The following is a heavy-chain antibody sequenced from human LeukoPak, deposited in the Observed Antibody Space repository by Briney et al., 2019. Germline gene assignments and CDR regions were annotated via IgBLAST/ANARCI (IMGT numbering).Heavy chain of an antibody. Sequence: SETLSLTCTVSGGSISSSSYYWGWIRQPPGKGLEWIGSIYYSGSTYYNPSLKSRVTISVDTSKNQFSLKLSSVTAADTAVYYCAMNPKPYCSSTSCYGGEIDYWGQGTLVTVSS. CDR3: AMNPKPYCSSTSCYGGEIDY. CDR1: GGSISSSSYY. D-gene: IGHD2-2*01. J-gene: IGHJ4*02. CDR2: IYYSGST. V-gene: IGHV4-39*01.